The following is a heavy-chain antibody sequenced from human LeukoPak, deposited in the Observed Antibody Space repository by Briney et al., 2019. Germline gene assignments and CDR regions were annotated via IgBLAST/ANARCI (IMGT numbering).Heavy chain of an antibody. Sequence: ASVKVSCKASGYTFTGYYMHWVRQAPGLGLEWMGWINPNSGGTNYAQKFQGRVTMTRDTSISTAYMELSRLRSDDTAVYYCARARLWFGELLFPQFDYWGQGTLVTVSS. D-gene: IGHD3-10*01. CDR3: ARARLWFGELLFPQFDY. CDR2: INPNSGGT. CDR1: GYTFTGYY. J-gene: IGHJ4*02. V-gene: IGHV1-2*02.